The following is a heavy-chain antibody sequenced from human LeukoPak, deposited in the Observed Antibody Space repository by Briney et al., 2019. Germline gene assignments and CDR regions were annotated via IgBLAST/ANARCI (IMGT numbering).Heavy chain of an antibody. J-gene: IGHJ4*01. D-gene: IGHD2-8*02. CDR3: ARQLGYCADGTCYFDS. Sequence: PGGSLRLSCAASGFAISTYAMAWVRQAPGKGLEWISSLSSGRSPSYSDSLEGRLTVSSDNARNTLYLQMDNLRGEDMAMYYCARQLGYCADGTCYFDSWGHGTQVTVSS. CDR1: GFAISTYA. V-gene: IGHV3-21*04. CDR2: LSSGRSP.